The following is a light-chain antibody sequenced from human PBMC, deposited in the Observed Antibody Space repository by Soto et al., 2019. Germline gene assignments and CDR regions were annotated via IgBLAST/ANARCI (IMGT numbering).Light chain of an antibody. CDR1: QSVSSY. J-gene: IGKJ1*01. CDR3: QQYHNLWT. V-gene: IGKV3-11*01. Sequence: EIVLTQSPATLSLSPGERATLSCRASQSVSSYLAWYQQKPGQAPRLLIYDASNRATGIPARFSGSGSGTDFTLTISSLQSEDFAVYYCQQYHNLWTFGQGTKVDI. CDR2: DAS.